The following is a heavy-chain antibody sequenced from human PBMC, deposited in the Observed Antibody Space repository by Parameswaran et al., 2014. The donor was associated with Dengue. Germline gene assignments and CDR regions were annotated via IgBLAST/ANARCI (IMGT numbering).Heavy chain of an antibody. D-gene: IGHD6-6*01. CDR2: IKQDGSEK. Sequence: RWIRQPPGKGLEWVANIKQDGSEKYYVDSVKGRFTISRDNAKNSLYLQMNSLRAEDTAVYYCARHPKASTRWLVPFYDYYYYGMDVWGQGTTVTVSS. J-gene: IGHJ6*02. CDR3: ARHPKASTRWLVPFYDYYYYGMDV. V-gene: IGHV3-7*01.